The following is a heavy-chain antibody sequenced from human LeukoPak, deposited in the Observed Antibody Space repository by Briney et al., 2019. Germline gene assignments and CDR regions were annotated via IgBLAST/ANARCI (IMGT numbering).Heavy chain of an antibody. Sequence: GASVKVSCKASGYTFTSYGISWVRQAPGQGLEWMGWISAYNGNTNYAQKLQGRVTMTTDTSTSTAYMELRSLRSEDTAVYYCARRGETRGVIVGYFDYWGQGTLVTVSS. V-gene: IGHV1-18*01. CDR3: ARRGETRGVIVGYFDY. CDR1: GYTFTSYG. CDR2: ISAYNGNT. J-gene: IGHJ4*02. D-gene: IGHD3-10*01.